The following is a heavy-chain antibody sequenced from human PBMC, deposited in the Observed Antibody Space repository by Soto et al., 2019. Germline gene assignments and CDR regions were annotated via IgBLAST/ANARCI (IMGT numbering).Heavy chain of an antibody. CDR2: IIPIFGTA. Sequence: QVQLVQSGAEVKKPGSSVKVSCKASGGTFSSYAISWVRQAPGQGLEWMGGIIPIFGTANYAQKFQGRVTITADESTSTAYMELSSLRSEDTAVYYCARVPRDDTTFDSYYGMDVWGQGTTVTVSS. J-gene: IGHJ6*02. V-gene: IGHV1-69*12. D-gene: IGHD3-22*01. CDR3: ARVPRDDTTFDSYYGMDV. CDR1: GGTFSSYA.